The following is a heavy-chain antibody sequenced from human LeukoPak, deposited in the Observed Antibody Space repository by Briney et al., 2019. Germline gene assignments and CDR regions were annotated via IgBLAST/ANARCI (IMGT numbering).Heavy chain of an antibody. CDR2: MSSDGTII. Sequence: GRSLRLCCAASGFPFSTYGMHWVRQAPGKGLEWVAVMSSDGTIIHYADSVKGRFTISRDNSKNTLYLQMNSLRAEDTAVYYCARDDEFDDYGRGRNTNSFDYWGQGTLVTVSS. J-gene: IGHJ4*02. V-gene: IGHV3-33*01. CDR3: ARDDEFDDYGRGRNTNSFDY. D-gene: IGHD4/OR15-4a*01. CDR1: GFPFSTYG.